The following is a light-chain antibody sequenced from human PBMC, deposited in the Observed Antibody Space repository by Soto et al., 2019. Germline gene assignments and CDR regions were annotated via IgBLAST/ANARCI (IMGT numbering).Light chain of an antibody. CDR1: SSNIGSNT. CDR3: AAWDDSLNGVV. Sequence: QSVLTQPPSASGTPGQRVTISCSGSSSNIGSNTVNWYQQPPGTAPKLLIYSNNQRPSGVPDRFSGYNSGTSASLAISGLQYEDEADYYCAAWDDSLNGVVFGGGTKLTVL. J-gene: IGLJ2*01. V-gene: IGLV1-44*01. CDR2: SNN.